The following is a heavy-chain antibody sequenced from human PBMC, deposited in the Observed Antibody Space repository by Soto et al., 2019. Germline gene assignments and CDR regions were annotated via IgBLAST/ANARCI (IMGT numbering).Heavy chain of an antibody. Sequence: AETLSLTCTVSGGSISSYYWSWIRQPPGKGLEWIGYIYYSGSTNYNPSLKSRVTISVDTATNQVSLRMSSVTAADTAVYFCGRVVEGATRHTDFDSWGQGTLVTVSS. D-gene: IGHD2-21*01. CDR3: GRVVEGATRHTDFDS. J-gene: IGHJ5*01. V-gene: IGHV4-59*08. CDR2: IYYSGST. CDR1: GGSISSYY.